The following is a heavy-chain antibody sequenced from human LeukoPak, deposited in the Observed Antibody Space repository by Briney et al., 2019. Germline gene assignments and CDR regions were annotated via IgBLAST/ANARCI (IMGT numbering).Heavy chain of an antibody. CDR1: GGTFSSYA. D-gene: IGHD5-24*01. V-gene: IGHV1-69*13. Sequence: SVKVSCKASGGTFSSYAISWVRQAPGQGLEWMGGIIPIFGTADYAQKFQGRVTITADESTSTAYMELSSLRSEDTAVYYCASPPRGSYGCNLDYWGQGTLVTVSS. J-gene: IGHJ4*02. CDR3: ASPPRGSYGCNLDY. CDR2: IIPIFGTA.